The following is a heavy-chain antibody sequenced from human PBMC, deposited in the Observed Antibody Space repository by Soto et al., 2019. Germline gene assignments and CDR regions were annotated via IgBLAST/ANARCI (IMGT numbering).Heavy chain of an antibody. D-gene: IGHD5-12*01. CDR1: GFTFSSYA. V-gene: IGHV3-23*01. CDR3: AKLTSHYSGYDGGMGYYYYGMDV. J-gene: IGHJ6*02. Sequence: GWSLRLSCAASGFTFSSYAMSWVRQAPGKGLEWVSAISGSGGSTYYADSVKGRFTISRDNSKNTLYLQMNSLRAEDTAVYYCAKLTSHYSGYDGGMGYYYYGMDVWGQGTTVTVSS. CDR2: ISGSGGST.